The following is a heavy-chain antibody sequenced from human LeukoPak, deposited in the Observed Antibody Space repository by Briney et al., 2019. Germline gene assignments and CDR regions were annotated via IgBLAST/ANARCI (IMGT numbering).Heavy chain of an antibody. CDR3: AKGRDSRYYFDYFDY. V-gene: IGHV3-9*03. Sequence: GRSLRLSCAAAGFTFDDYAMHWVRQAPGKGLEWVSGISWNSGSIGYADSVKGRFTISRDNAKNSLYLQMNSLRAEEMVLYYCAKGRDSRYYFDYFDYWGQGTLVTVSS. CDR1: GFTFDDYA. D-gene: IGHD3-22*01. J-gene: IGHJ4*02. CDR2: ISWNSGSI.